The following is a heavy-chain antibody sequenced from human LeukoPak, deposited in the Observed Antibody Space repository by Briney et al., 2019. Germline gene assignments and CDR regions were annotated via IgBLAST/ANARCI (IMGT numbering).Heavy chain of an antibody. CDR3: ARYSSGYYRD. D-gene: IGHD3-22*01. Sequence: GGSLRLSCAASGFTFSLNEMNWVRQAPGKGLEWVSYINGPATNIFYADSVKGRFTISRGNAKNSLYLQMNSLRVEDTAVYYCARYSSGYYRDWGQGTLVTVSS. CDR2: INGPATNI. V-gene: IGHV3-48*03. J-gene: IGHJ4*02. CDR1: GFTFSLNE.